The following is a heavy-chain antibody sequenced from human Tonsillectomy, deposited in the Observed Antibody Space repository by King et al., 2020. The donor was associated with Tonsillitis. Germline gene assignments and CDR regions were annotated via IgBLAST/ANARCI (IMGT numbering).Heavy chain of an antibody. CDR3: AWRVAVRPRYYFDY. J-gene: IGHJ4*02. CDR1: GGSISNYY. D-gene: IGHD6-6*01. Sequence: QLQESGPGLAKPSETLSLTCTVSGGSISNYYWTWIRQPPGKGLEWIGFVYYTGNTKSNPALNRRVTISLDTSKNQFSLKLSSVTAADTAVDYCAWRVAVRPRYYFDYWGQGNLVTVSS. V-gene: IGHV4-59*08. CDR2: VYYTGNT.